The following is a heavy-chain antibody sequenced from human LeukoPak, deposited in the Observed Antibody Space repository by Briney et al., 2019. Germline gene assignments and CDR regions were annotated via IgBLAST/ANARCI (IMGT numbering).Heavy chain of an antibody. CDR2: ISGSDGST. CDR3: AKDHANTPVVTN. D-gene: IGHD2-21*02. CDR1: GFTFSSYA. Sequence: PGGSLRLSCAAYGFTFSSYAMSSVRQAPGEGMEWVSGISGSDGSTNYADSVKGRFTISRENSKNTLYLQMNSLRAEDTAVYYCAKDHANTPVVTNWGQGILVSVSS. J-gene: IGHJ4*02. V-gene: IGHV3-23*01.